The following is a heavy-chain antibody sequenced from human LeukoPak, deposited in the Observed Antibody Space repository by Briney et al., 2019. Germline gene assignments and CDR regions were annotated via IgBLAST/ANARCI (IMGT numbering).Heavy chain of an antibody. CDR3: ARVFTSGYSGYDSSYYYYMDV. D-gene: IGHD5-12*01. CDR2: IKQEGSEK. Sequence: GGSLRLSCAASGFTFSSYWMSWVRQAPGKGLEWVANIKQEGSEKYYVDSVKGRFTISRDNAKNSLYLQMNSLRAEDTAVYYCARVFTSGYSGYDSSYYYYMDVWGKGTTVTVSS. CDR1: GFTFSSYW. V-gene: IGHV3-7*01. J-gene: IGHJ6*03.